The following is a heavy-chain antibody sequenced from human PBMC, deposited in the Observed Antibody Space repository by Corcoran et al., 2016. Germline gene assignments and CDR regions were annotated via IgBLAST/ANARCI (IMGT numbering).Heavy chain of an antibody. CDR3: ARGWNSRDIVVVVAAIRWFDP. D-gene: IGHD2-15*01. CDR2: INHSGST. CDR1: GGSFSGYY. V-gene: IGHV4-34*01. Sequence: QVQLQQWGAGLLKPSETLSLTCAVYGGSFSGYYWSWIRQPPGKGLEWIGEINHSGSTNYNPSLKSRVTISVDTSKNQFSLKLSSVTAADTAVYYYARGWNSRDIVVVVAAIRWFDPWGQGTLVTVSS. J-gene: IGHJ5*02.